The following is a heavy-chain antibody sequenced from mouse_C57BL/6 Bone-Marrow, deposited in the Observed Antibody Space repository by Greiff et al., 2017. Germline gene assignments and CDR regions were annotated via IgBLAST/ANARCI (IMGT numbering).Heavy chain of an antibody. V-gene: IGHV1-81*01. D-gene: IGHD2-3*01. Sequence: QVQLQQSGAELARPGASVKLSCKASGYTFTSYGISWVKQRTGQGLEWIGEIYPRSGNTYYNEKFKGKATLTADKSSSTAYMELRSLTSEDSAVYFCAFDGSAYWGQGTLVTVSA. J-gene: IGHJ3*01. CDR3: AFDGSAY. CDR2: IYPRSGNT. CDR1: GYTFTSYG.